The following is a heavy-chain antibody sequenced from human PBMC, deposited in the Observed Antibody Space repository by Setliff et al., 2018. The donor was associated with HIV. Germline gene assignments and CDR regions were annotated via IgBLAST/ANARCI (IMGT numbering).Heavy chain of an antibody. CDR1: GGSISSYY. V-gene: IGHV4-4*08. CDR3: ARYVAAAGSLDY. D-gene: IGHD6-13*01. J-gene: IGHJ4*02. Sequence: SETLSLTCTVSGGSISSYYWSWIRQPPGKGLEWIGYIYTSGSTNYNPSLKSRDTISVDTSKNQFSLKLSSVTAADTAVYYCARYVAAAGSLDYWGQGTLVTVSS. CDR2: IYTSGST.